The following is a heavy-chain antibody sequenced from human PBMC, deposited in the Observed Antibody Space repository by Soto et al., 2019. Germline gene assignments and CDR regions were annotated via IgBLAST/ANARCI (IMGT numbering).Heavy chain of an antibody. D-gene: IGHD2-2*01. CDR3: ARSQGSSTSLEIYYYYYYGMDV. CDR1: GGTFSSYA. CDR2: IIPISDTP. V-gene: IGHV1-69*19. J-gene: IGHJ6*02. Sequence: QVQLVQSGAEVKKPGSSVKVSCKASGGTFSSYAISWVRQAPGHGLHGMGGIIPISDTPNNAQKYQGRGTITADESTSTAYMELSSLRSEDTAVYYCARSQGSSTSLEIYYYYYYGMDVWGQGTTVTVSS.